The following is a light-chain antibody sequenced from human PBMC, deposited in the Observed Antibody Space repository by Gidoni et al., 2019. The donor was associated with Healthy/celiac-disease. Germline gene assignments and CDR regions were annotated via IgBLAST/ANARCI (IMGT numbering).Light chain of an antibody. Sequence: AIQMTQSPASVSASVGDRVTITCRASHGIRNDLRWYQQKPGKAPKLLIYAASSFQSGVPSSFSGSGSGTAFTLTISSLQPEDFATYYCLQDYNYPPWTFGQGTKVEIK. V-gene: IGKV1-6*01. J-gene: IGKJ1*01. CDR3: LQDYNYPPWT. CDR2: AAS. CDR1: HGIRND.